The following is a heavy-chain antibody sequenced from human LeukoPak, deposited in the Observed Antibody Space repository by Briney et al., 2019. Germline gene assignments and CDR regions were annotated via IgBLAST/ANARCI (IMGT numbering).Heavy chain of an antibody. CDR3: AKDPNRESIAVAGFFDY. Sequence: GESLKISCKGSGYSFTSYWIGWVRQASGKGLEWVGRIRSKANSYATAYAASVKGRFTISRDDSKNTAYLQMNSLRAEDTAVYYCAKDPNRESIAVAGFFDYWGQGTLVTVSS. CDR2: IRSKANSYAT. D-gene: IGHD6-19*01. V-gene: IGHV3-73*01. J-gene: IGHJ4*02. CDR1: GYSFTSYW.